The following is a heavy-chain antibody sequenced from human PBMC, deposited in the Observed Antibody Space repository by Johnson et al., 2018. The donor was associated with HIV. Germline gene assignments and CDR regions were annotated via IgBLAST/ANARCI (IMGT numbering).Heavy chain of an antibody. D-gene: IGHD3-3*01. V-gene: IGHV3-7*01. CDR1: GFTFNTYW. CDR2: INQDGSNK. CDR3: AKPYYDFWSGYYEYNAFDI. J-gene: IGHJ3*02. Sequence: VQLVESGGGLVQPGGSLSLSCAASGFTFNTYWMTWVRQAPGKWLEWVANINQDGSNKYYADSVKGRFTISRDNSKNTLYLQMNSLRAEDTAVYYCAKPYYDFWSGYYEYNAFDIWGQGTLVTVSS.